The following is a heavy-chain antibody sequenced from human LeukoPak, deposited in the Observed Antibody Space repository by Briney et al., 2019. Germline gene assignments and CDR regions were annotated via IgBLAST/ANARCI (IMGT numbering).Heavy chain of an antibody. D-gene: IGHD6-19*01. J-gene: IGHJ4*02. CDR1: GFTFSSYW. CDR2: INSDGSST. CDR3: ATDRGWYFQY. Sequence: PGGSLRLSCAASGFTFSSYWMHWVRQAPGKGLVWVSRINSDGSSTSYADSVKGRFTISRDNSKSTLFLQMNSLRAEDTAVFYCATDRGWYFQYWGQGTLVTVSS. V-gene: IGHV3-74*01.